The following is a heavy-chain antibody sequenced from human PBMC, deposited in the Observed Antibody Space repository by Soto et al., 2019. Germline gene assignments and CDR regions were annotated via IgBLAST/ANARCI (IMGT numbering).Heavy chain of an antibody. Sequence: PGGSLRLSCAASGFTFGSYGMHWVRQAPGKGLEWVAVISYDGSNKYYADSVKGRFTISRDNSKNTLYLQMNSLRAEDTAVYYCAKDSSSTYSYYGMDVWGQGTTATVSS. CDR1: GFTFGSYG. J-gene: IGHJ6*02. CDR3: AKDSSSTYSYYGMDV. D-gene: IGHD6-6*01. CDR2: ISYDGSNK. V-gene: IGHV3-30*18.